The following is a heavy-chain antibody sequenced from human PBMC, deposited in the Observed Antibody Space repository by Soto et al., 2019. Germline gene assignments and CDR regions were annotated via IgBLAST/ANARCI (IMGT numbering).Heavy chain of an antibody. J-gene: IGHJ3*02. Sequence: SQTLSLTCAISGDSVSSNSAAWNWIRQSPSRGLEWLGRTYCRSKWYNDYAVSVKSRITINPDTSKNQFSLQLNSVTPEDTAVYYCARADFITMIVVVTPGAFDIWGQGTMVTVSS. V-gene: IGHV6-1*01. CDR1: GDSVSSNSAA. CDR3: ARADFITMIVVVTPGAFDI. D-gene: IGHD3-22*01. CDR2: TYCRSKWYN.